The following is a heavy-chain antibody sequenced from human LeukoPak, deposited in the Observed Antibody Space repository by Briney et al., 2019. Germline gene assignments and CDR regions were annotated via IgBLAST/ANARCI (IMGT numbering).Heavy chain of an antibody. D-gene: IGHD3-10*01. CDR1: GFTFSSYA. V-gene: IGHV3-23*01. CDR2: ISGSGGST. J-gene: IGHJ5*02. Sequence: GGSLRLSCAASGFTFSSYAMSWVRQAPGKGLEWVSAISGSGGSTYYADSVKGRFTISRDNAKNSLYLQMNSLRAEDTAVYYCARESFYYGSGRFDPWGQGTLVTVSS. CDR3: ARESFYYGSGRFDP.